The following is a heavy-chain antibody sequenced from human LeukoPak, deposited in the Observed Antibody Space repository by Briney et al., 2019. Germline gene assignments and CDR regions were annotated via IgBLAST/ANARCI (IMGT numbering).Heavy chain of an antibody. V-gene: IGHV3-21*01. CDR3: ARDMVPLTYSGSSPFDY. J-gene: IGHJ4*02. CDR2: ISSSSSYI. D-gene: IGHD1-26*01. Sequence: PGGSLRLSCGASGFTFRTYSMNWVRQAPGKGLEWVSSISSSSSYIFYVDSVKGRFTISRDNAKNSLYLQMNSLRAEDTAVYYCARDMVPLTYSGSSPFDYWGQGTLVTVSS. CDR1: GFTFRTYS.